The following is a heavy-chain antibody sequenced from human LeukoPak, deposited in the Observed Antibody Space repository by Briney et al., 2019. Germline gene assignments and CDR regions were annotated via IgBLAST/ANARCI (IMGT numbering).Heavy chain of an antibody. D-gene: IGHD6-13*01. J-gene: IGHJ4*02. Sequence: GESLKISSKGSGYSFTTYWIGWVSQMPGKGLEWMGIIYPGDSDTRYSPSFQGQVTISADKSISTSYLQWSGLKASDTAMYYCARRGHSSSWYSDYWGQGTLVTVSS. CDR3: ARRGHSSSWYSDY. CDR1: GYSFTTYW. V-gene: IGHV5-51*01. CDR2: IYPGDSDT.